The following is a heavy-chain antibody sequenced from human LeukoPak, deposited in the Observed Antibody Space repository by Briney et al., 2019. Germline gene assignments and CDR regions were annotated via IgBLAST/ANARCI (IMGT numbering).Heavy chain of an antibody. Sequence: PSETLSLTCTVSGRSNSSYYWSWIRQPPGKGLEWIGYIYYSGSTNYNPSLKSRVTISVDTSKNQFSLKLSSVTAADTAVYYCAREIGELLATWYYYYGMDVWGQGTTVTVSS. CDR3: AREIGELLATWYYYYGMDV. D-gene: IGHD3-10*01. CDR1: GRSNSSYY. CDR2: IYYSGST. V-gene: IGHV4-59*01. J-gene: IGHJ6*02.